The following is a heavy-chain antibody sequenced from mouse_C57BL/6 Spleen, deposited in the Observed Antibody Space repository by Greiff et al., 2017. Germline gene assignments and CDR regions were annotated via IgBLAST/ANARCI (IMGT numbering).Heavy chain of an antibody. V-gene: IGHV1-15*01. CDR2: IDPETGGT. J-gene: IGHJ3*01. D-gene: IGHD2-1*01. Sequence: VQLVESGAELVRPGASVTLSCKASGYTFTDYEMHWVKQTPVHGLEWIGAIDPETGGTAYNQKFKGKAILTADKSSSTAYMELRSLTSEDSAVYYCTRGDGNGGTGIAYWGQGTLVTVSA. CDR1: GYTFTDYE. CDR3: TRGDGNGGTGIAY.